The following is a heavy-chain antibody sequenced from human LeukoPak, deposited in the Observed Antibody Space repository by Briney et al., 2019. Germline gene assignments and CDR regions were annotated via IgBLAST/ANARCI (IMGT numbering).Heavy chain of an antibody. CDR3: AKSVKSGYTSGDFDY. Sequence: GASLKLSCAASGFTFSTCAMTWVRQAPGKGLEWVSGISAGGGRTYYADSVRGRFTISRDNSKNTLYLQMNSLRAEDTAVYYCAKSVKSGYTSGDFDYWGQGTLVTVSS. D-gene: IGHD6-19*01. J-gene: IGHJ4*02. V-gene: IGHV3-23*01. CDR1: GFTFSTCA. CDR2: ISAGGGRT.